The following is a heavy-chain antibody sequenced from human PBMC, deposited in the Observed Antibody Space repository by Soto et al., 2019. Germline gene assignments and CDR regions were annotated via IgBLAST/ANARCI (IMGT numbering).Heavy chain of an antibody. CDR3: AKATATGGGAFEI. V-gene: IGHV3-23*01. D-gene: IGHD2-8*02. CDR2: ILVGGST. Sequence: GGSLRLSCAVSGFICSSYDMSWVRQAPGKGLEWVSTILVGGSTHYEDSVKGRFTISRDTSKNTVYLQMNSLTAGDTAVYYCAKATATGGGAFEIYGRGTLVTVSS. CDR1: GFICSSYD. J-gene: IGHJ3*02.